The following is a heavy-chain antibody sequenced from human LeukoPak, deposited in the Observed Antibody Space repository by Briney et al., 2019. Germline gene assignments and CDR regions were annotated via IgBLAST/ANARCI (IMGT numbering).Heavy chain of an antibody. CDR1: GYTFTSYD. CDR2: MNPNSGNT. CDR3: ARGLNEQLAPNGMDV. J-gene: IGHJ6*02. D-gene: IGHD6-6*01. Sequence: ASVKVSCKASGYTFTSYDINWVRQATGQGLEWMGWMNPNSGNTGYAQKFQGRVTMTRNTSISTAYMELSSLRSEDTAVYYCARGLNEQLAPNGMDVWGQGTTVTVSS. V-gene: IGHV1-8*01.